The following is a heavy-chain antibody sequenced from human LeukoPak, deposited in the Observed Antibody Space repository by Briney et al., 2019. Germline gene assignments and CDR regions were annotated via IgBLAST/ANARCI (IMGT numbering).Heavy chain of an antibody. CDR1: GFTFSSYS. V-gene: IGHV3-21*04. Sequence: PGGSLRLSCAASGFTFSSYSMNWVRQAPGKGLEWVSSISSSSSYIYYADSVKGRFTISRDNAKNSLYLQMNSLRAEDTAVYYCAKDYISSSWLWPPVEEDYYYYMDVWGKGTTVTVSS. D-gene: IGHD6-13*01. CDR2: ISSSSSYI. J-gene: IGHJ6*03. CDR3: AKDYISSSWLWPPVEEDYYYYMDV.